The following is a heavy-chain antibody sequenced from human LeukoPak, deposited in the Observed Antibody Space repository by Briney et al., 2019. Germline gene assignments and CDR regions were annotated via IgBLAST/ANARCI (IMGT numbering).Heavy chain of an antibody. Sequence: RTSETLSLTCSVSGGSISSSNYYWSWIRQPAGKGLEWIGRIYTSESTNYNPSLKSRVTISVDTSRNQFSLKLSSVTAADTAVYYCARHEWGITNAFDIWGQGTMVTASS. J-gene: IGHJ3*02. D-gene: IGHD1-14*01. CDR2: IYTSEST. CDR3: ARHEWGITNAFDI. V-gene: IGHV4-61*02. CDR1: GGSISSSNYY.